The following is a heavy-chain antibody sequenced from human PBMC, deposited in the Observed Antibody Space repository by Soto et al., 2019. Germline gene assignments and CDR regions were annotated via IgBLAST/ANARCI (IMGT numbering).Heavy chain of an antibody. V-gene: IGHV4-34*01. J-gene: IGHJ3*02. CDR2: INHSGST. D-gene: IGHD2-15*01. CDR1: GGSFSGYY. Sequence: SETLSLTCAVYGGSFSGYYWSWIRQPPGKGLEWIGEINHSGSTNYNPSLKSRVTITVDTSKNQFSLKLSSVTAADTAVYYCAREANIVVVVAATNAFDIWGQGTMVTVSS. CDR3: AREANIVVVVAATNAFDI.